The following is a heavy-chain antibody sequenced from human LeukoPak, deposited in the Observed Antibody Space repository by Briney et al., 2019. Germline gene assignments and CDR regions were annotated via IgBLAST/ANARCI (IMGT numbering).Heavy chain of an antibody. V-gene: IGHV1-69-2*01. CDR3: ATGGYCSSTSCYAAYYYYGMDV. CDR1: GYTFTDYY. Sequence: ASVNVSCKVSGYTFTDYYMHWVQQAPGKGLEWMGLVDPEDGETIYAEKFQGRVTITADTSTDTAYMELSSLRSEDTAVYYCATGGYCSSTSCYAAYYYYGMDVWGKGTTVTVFS. D-gene: IGHD2-2*01. J-gene: IGHJ6*04. CDR2: VDPEDGET.